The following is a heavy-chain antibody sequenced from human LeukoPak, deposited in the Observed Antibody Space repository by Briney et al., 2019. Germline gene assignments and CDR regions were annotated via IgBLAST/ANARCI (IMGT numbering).Heavy chain of an antibody. Sequence: GGSLRLSCAASGFTFNNYAMSWVRQAPGKGLEWVAYIRSDGSKEYHADSVKGRFIISRDNSKKILYLQMNSLRAEDTAMYYCAKEAGLFDVWGQGTMVTVSS. CDR3: AKEAGLFDV. CDR1: GFTFNNYA. J-gene: IGHJ3*01. CDR2: IRSDGSKE. V-gene: IGHV3-30*02.